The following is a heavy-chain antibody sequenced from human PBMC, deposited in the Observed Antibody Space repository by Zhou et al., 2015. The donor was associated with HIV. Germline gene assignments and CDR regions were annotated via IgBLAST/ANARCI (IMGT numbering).Heavy chain of an antibody. Sequence: QVQLVQSGAEVKKPGSSVKVSCKASGGTFSSYAISWVRQAPGQGLEWMGGIIPIFGTANYAQKFQGRVTITADESTSTAYMELSSLRSEDTAVYYCARDGERTARRGKYYFDYWGQGTLVTVSS. CDR2: IIPIFGTA. J-gene: IGHJ4*02. D-gene: IGHD6-6*01. CDR3: ARDGERTARRGKYYFDY. V-gene: IGHV1-69*01. CDR1: GGTFSSYA.